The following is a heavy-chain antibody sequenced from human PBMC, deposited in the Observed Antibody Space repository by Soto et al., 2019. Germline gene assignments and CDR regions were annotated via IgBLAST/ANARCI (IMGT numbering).Heavy chain of an antibody. J-gene: IGHJ4*02. CDR1: GFTFSSFA. Sequence: GGSLRLSCAASGFTFSSFAMSWVRQAQGKGLEWVPTINKSGGSTYYADSVKGRFTISRDNSKNMLFLQINGLRAEDTAVYYCAKDPTTTRTWFYYRGRGTRVTVSS. CDR3: AKDPTTTRTWFYY. V-gene: IGHV3-23*01. CDR2: INKSGGST. D-gene: IGHD1-1*01.